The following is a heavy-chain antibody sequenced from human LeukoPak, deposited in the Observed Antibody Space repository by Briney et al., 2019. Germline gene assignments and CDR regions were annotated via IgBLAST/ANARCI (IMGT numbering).Heavy chain of an antibody. CDR1: GGSISSYY. D-gene: IGHD6-19*01. V-gene: IGHV4-59*01. Sequence: IPSETLSLTCTVSGGSISSYYWSRIQQPPGKELEWIGYIYYSGSTNYNPSLKSRVTISVDTSKNQFSLKLSSVTAEDTAVYYCARQTSGWYYYWGQGTLVTVSS. J-gene: IGHJ4*02. CDR2: IYYSGST. CDR3: ARQTSGWYYY.